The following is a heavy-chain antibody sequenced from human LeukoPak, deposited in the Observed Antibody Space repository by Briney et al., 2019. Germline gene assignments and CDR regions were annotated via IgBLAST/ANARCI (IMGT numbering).Heavy chain of an antibody. V-gene: IGHV3-23*01. D-gene: IGHD2-21*01. CDR3: ANAPVWNYYYGLDG. J-gene: IGHJ6*02. Sequence: GGSLRLSCAASGLTASHNVNNAMSWVRHAPGKGLEWVSGITTSGSTYYADSVKGRFTISRENSNNTLYLHMDSLRAEDTAVYYCANAPVWNYYYGLDGWGQGTTVNVSS. CDR2: ITTSGST. CDR1: GLTASHNVNNA.